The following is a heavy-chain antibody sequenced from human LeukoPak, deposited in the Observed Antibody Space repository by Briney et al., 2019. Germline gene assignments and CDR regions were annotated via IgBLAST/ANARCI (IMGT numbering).Heavy chain of an antibody. CDR3: TTDLGLTMIRGVIVN. CDR1: GFTFRNAW. D-gene: IGHD3-10*01. V-gene: IGHV3-15*01. Sequence: GSLRLSCAASGFTFRNAWMSWVRQAPGKGLEWVGRIKSKGDGETTDNAAPVKGRFTMSRDDSKATLYLQMNTLKAGDTAVYYCTTDLGLTMIRGVIVNWGQGALVTVSS. CDR2: IKSKGDGETT. J-gene: IGHJ4*02.